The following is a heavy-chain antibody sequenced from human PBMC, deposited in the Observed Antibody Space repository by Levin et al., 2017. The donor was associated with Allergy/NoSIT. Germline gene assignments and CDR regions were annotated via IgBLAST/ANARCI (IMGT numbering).Heavy chain of an antibody. CDR2: IYSGGST. V-gene: IGHV3-53*01. D-gene: IGHD6-13*01. J-gene: IGHJ6*02. CDR3: ARDRRFIAAVDRYGMDV. Sequence: SGGSLRLSCAASGFTVSSNYMSWVRQAPGKGLEWVSVIYSGGSTYYADSVKGRFTISRDNSKNTLYLQMNSLRAEDTAVYYCARDRRFIAAVDRYGMDVWGQGTTVTVSS. CDR1: GFTVSSNY.